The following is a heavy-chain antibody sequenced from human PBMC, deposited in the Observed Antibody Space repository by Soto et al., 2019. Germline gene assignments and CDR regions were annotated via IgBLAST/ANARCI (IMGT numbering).Heavy chain of an antibody. CDR2: IYYSGST. CDR1: GGSISSSSYY. V-gene: IGHV4-39*01. CDR3: ASCGPHWNLGMDV. J-gene: IGHJ6*02. Sequence: KASETLSLTCTVSGGSISSSSYYWGWIRQPPGKGLEWIGSIYYSGSTYYNPSLKSRVTISVDTSKNQFSLKLSSVTAADTAVYYCASCGPHWNLGMDVWGQGTTVTVSS. D-gene: IGHD1-1*01.